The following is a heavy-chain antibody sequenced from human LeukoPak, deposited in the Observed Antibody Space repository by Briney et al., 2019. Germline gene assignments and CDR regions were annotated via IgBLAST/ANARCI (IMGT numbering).Heavy chain of an antibody. CDR3: ARGAGTYDILTGYYRNWFDP. V-gene: IGHV4-4*07. D-gene: IGHD3-9*01. J-gene: IGHJ5*02. Sequence: SETLSLTCTVSGGSISSYYWSWIRQPPGKGLEWIGRIYTSGSTNYNPSLKSRVTMSVDTSKNQFSLKLSSLTAADTAVYYCARGAGTYDILTGYYRNWFDPWGQGTLVTVSS. CDR1: GGSISSYY. CDR2: IYTSGST.